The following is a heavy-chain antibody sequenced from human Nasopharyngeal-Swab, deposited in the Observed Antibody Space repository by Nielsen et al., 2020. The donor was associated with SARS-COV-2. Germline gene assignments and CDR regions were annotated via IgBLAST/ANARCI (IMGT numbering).Heavy chain of an antibody. CDR1: GFTFSSYW. J-gene: IGHJ4*02. V-gene: IGHV3-7*01. Sequence: GESLKISCAASGFTFSSYWMSWVRQAPGKGLEWVANIKQDGSEKYYVDSVKGRFTISRDNAKNSLYLQMNSLRAEDTAVYYCARELQWFGELFHFGYWGQGTLVTVSS. D-gene: IGHD3-10*01. CDR2: IKQDGSEK. CDR3: ARELQWFGELFHFGY.